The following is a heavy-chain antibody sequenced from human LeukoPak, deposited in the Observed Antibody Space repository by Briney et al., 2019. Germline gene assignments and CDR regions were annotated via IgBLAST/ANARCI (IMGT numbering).Heavy chain of an antibody. CDR2: ITSSGATK. CDR3: AKEFIAGDGHIDCDS. Sequence: GGSLRLSCAASGFTISTYAMTWVRQAPGKGLEWVSSITSSGATKYYADSVKGRFTISRDISKNTLYLQMNSLTAEDSAVYYCAKEFIAGDGHIDCDSWGQGTLVTVSS. J-gene: IGHJ4*02. D-gene: IGHD5-24*01. V-gene: IGHV3-23*01. CDR1: GFTISTYA.